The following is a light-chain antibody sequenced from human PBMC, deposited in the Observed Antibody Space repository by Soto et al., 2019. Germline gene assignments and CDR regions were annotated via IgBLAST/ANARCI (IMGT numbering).Light chain of an antibody. CDR1: QTISSY. CDR2: AAS. CDR3: QQSFITPWT. J-gene: IGKJ1*01. V-gene: IGKV1-39*01. Sequence: DIQMTQSPSSLSASVGDRDTITCRASQTISSYLNWYQHKPGKAPKLLIDAASSLQSGVPSRFSGSGSGTDFTLTISSLQPEDFATYYCQQSFITPWTFGQGTKVEIK.